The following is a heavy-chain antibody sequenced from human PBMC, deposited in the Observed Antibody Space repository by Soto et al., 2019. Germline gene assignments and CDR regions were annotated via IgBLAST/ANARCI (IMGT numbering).Heavy chain of an antibody. D-gene: IGHD1-1*01. CDR3: AVTTGWGGFDP. J-gene: IGHJ5*02. V-gene: IGHV3-30*03. CDR1: GFTFSSHG. CDR2: ISYDGSNK. Sequence: QVQLVESGGGVVQPGRSLRLSCAASGFTFSSHGMHWVRQAPGKGLEWVAVISYDGSNKYYADSVKGRFTTSRDNSKNTLYLQMNSLRTEDTAVYYCAVTTGWGGFDPWGQGTLVTVSS.